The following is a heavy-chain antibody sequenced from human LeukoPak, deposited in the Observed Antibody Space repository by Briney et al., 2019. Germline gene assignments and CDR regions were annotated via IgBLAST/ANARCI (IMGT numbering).Heavy chain of an antibody. CDR2: IYYTGST. CDR3: ARTGPRQLIDY. CDR1: GGSISSYY. J-gene: IGHJ4*02. Sequence: SETLSLTCTVSGGSISSYYWSWIRQPPGKGLEWIGYIYYTGSTNYNPSPKSRVTISVDTSKNQFSLKLSSLTAADTAVYYCARTGPRQLIDYWGQGTLVTVSS. V-gene: IGHV4-59*01. D-gene: IGHD6-19*01.